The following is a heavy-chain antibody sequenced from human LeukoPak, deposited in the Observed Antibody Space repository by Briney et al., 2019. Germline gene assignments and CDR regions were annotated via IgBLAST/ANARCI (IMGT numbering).Heavy chain of an antibody. CDR3: ATDSGFDY. CDR2: IWYDGSNK. CDR1: GFTFSSYG. D-gene: IGHD2-21*02. V-gene: IGHV3-33*01. Sequence: GGSLRLSCAASGFTFSSYGMHWVRQAPGKGLEWVVVIWYDGSNKYYADSVKGRFTISRDNSKNTLYLQMNSLRAEDTAVYYCATDSGFDYWGQGTLVTVSS. J-gene: IGHJ4*02.